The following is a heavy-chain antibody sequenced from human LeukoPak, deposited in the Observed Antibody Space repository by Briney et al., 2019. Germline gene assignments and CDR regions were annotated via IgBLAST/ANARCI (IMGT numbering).Heavy chain of an antibody. CDR1: GFTFSSYA. D-gene: IGHD1-1*01. J-gene: IGHJ4*02. V-gene: IGHV3-23*01. CDR2: ASYYVGKQ. Sequence: PGGSLRLSCAASGFTFSSYAMSWVRQAPGKGPEWVSTASYYVGKQYHADSVRGRFTVSRDNSRNTVSLQMSSLRVEDTGIYYCAKAGIGADGAGFLCEYWGQGTLVTVSS. CDR3: AKAGIGADGAGFLCEY.